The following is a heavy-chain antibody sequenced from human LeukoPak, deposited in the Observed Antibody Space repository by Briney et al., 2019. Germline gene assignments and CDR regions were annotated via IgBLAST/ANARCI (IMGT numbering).Heavy chain of an antibody. CDR2: INPNSGGT. V-gene: IGHV1-2*02. CDR3: ARVGSVTDYYYYYMDV. CDR1: GYTFTGYY. Sequence: ASVKVSCKASGYTFTGYYMHWVRQAPGQGLEGMGWINPNSGGTNYAQKFQGRVTMTRDTSISTAYMELSRLRSDDTAVYYCARVGSVTDYYYYYMDVWGKGTTVTVSS. D-gene: IGHD2-15*01. J-gene: IGHJ6*03.